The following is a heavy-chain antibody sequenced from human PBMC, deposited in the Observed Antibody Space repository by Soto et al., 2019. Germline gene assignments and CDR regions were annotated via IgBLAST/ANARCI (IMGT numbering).Heavy chain of an antibody. D-gene: IGHD6-13*01. CDR1: GFTFSNYA. J-gene: IGHJ4*02. CDR2: IRGRGGST. Sequence: EVHLLESGGGLVQPGESLRLSCAVSGFTFSNYAMSCVRQVPGNGLEWVSTIRGRGGSTYYADSVKGRFTISRDNSKNTLYLQMNGLRAEDTAVYYCVKQQMGHMRAFDYWGQGTVVTVSS. CDR3: VKQQMGHMRAFDY. V-gene: IGHV3-23*01.